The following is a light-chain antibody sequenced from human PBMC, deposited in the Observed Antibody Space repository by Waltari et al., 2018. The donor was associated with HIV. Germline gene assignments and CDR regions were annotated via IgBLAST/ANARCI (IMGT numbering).Light chain of an antibody. J-gene: IGKJ2*01. V-gene: IGKV3-11*01. CDR1: QSVTEY. CDR3: QQRADWPT. CDR2: GAS. Sequence: EIVLTQSPATLSLSPGETATLSCRASQSVTEYLAWFQQNPGQPPRLLIYGASKRATGVPDRFSGSGSGTDFTLTITGLQPEDSAVYYCQQRADWPTFDQGTKLEIK.